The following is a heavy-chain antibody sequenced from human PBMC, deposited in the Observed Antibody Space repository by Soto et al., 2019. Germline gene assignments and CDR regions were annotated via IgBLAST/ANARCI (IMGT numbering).Heavy chain of an antibody. J-gene: IGHJ4*01. CDR2: MNPSSGTT. D-gene: IGHD2-8*01. CDR3: VRYGVAAAY. CDR1: GYTFTTHN. Sequence: QVQLVQSGAELKKPGASVKVSCKASGYTFTTHNINWVRQATGQGLEWMGWMNPSSGTTGYAQKFQDRITLTRYTSKTTAYMELSSLTSDDTAVYFCVRYGVAAAYWGQGTQVSVSS. V-gene: IGHV1-8*02.